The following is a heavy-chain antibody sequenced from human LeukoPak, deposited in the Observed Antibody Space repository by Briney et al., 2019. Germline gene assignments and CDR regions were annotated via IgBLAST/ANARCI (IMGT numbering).Heavy chain of an antibody. J-gene: IGHJ4*02. CDR2: INHSGST. D-gene: IGHD3-22*01. V-gene: IGHV4-34*01. Sequence: SETLSLTCAVYGGSFSGYYWSCIRQPPGKGLEWIGEINHSGSTNYNPSLKSRVTISVDTSKNQFSLKLSSVTAADTAVYYCARGRMVTMIVVVTHYFDYWGQGTLVTVSS. CDR3: ARGRMVTMIVVVTHYFDY. CDR1: GGSFSGYY.